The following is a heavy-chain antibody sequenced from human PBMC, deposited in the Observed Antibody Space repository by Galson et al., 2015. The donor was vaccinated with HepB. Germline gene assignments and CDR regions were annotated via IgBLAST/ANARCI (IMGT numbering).Heavy chain of an antibody. V-gene: IGHV1-69*13. Sequence: SVKVSCKASGGTFSSYAISWVRQAPGQGLEWMGGIIPIFGTANYAQKIQGRVTITADESTSTAYMELSSLRSEDTAVYYCAREGMAAVTNPVDHWGQGTLVTVSS. CDR3: AREGMAAVTNPVDH. CDR1: GGTFSSYA. CDR2: IIPIFGTA. D-gene: IGHD6-13*01. J-gene: IGHJ4*02.